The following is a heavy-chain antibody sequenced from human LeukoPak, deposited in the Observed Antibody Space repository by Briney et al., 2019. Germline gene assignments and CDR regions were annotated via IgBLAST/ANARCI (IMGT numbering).Heavy chain of an antibody. D-gene: IGHD3-22*01. Sequence: GGSLRLSCAASGFTFSSYSMNWVRQAPGKGLEWVSYISSSSSTIYYADSVKGRFTISRDNAKNSLYLQMNSLRAEDTAVYYCARQESRNYYYEGLDYWGQGNLVTVSS. J-gene: IGHJ4*02. CDR1: GFTFSSYS. CDR2: ISSSSSTI. CDR3: ARQESRNYYYEGLDY. V-gene: IGHV3-48*01.